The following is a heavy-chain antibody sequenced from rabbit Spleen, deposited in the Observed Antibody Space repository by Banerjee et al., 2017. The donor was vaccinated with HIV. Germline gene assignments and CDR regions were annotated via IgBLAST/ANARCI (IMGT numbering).Heavy chain of an antibody. CDR3: ARDTSSSFSSYGMDL. D-gene: IGHD1-1*01. Sequence: QSLEESGGGLVKPGASLTLTCIASGVSFSGDSYMCWVRQAPGKGLEWIACIDTGSSGFTYFASWAKGRFTISKTSSTTVTLQMTSLTAADTATYFCARDTSSSFSSYGMDLWGPGTLVPS. CDR2: IDTGSSGFT. V-gene: IGHV1S40*01. CDR1: GVSFSGDSY. J-gene: IGHJ6*01.